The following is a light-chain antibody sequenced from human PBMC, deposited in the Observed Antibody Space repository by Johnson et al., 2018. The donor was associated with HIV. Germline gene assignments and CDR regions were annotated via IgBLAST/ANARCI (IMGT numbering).Light chain of an antibody. CDR3: GTWDSSLTSYV. Sequence: QSVLTQPPSVSAAPGQKVTISCSGSSSNVGNNYVSWYQQLPGTAPKLLIYENTKRPSGIPGRFSGSKYGPSATLGITGLQTGDEADYYCGTWDSSLTSYVFGAGTKVTVL. V-gene: IGLV1-51*02. CDR2: ENT. CDR1: SSNVGNNY. J-gene: IGLJ1*01.